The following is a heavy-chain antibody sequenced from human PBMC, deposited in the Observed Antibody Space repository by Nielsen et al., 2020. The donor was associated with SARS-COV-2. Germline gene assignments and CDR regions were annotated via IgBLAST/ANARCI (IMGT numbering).Heavy chain of an antibody. D-gene: IGHD2-2*01. CDR1: GFTFSSYA. Sequence: GGSLRLSCAASGFTFSSYAMSWVRQAPGKGLEWVSAISGSGGSTYYADSVKGRFTISRDNSRNTLYLQMNSLRAEDTAVYYCASGEYQLQIFDYWGQGTLVTVSS. CDR2: ISGSGGST. J-gene: IGHJ4*02. CDR3: ASGEYQLQIFDY. V-gene: IGHV3-23*01.